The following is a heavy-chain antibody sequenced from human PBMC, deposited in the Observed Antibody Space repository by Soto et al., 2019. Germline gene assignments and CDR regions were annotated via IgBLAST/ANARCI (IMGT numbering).Heavy chain of an antibody. CDR1: GGSISSSNW. CDR2: IYHSGST. J-gene: IGHJ6*02. CDR3: ARDRSAPSFYGTDV. Sequence: SETLSLTCAVSGGSISSSNWWSWVRQPPGKGLEWSGEIYHSGSTNYNPSLKSRVTISVDTSKNQFSLKLSSVTAADTAVYYCARDRSAPSFYGTDVWGQGTTVTVSS. V-gene: IGHV4-4*02.